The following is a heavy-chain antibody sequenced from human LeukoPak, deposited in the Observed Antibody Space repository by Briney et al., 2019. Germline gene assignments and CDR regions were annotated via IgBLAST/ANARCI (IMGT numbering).Heavy chain of an antibody. J-gene: IGHJ3*02. D-gene: IGHD2-15*01. CDR2: ITDSGSVT. Sequence: GGSLRPSCAASGFIFSTYAMGWVRQAPGKGLEWVSGITDSGSVTYYADSVKGRFTISRDNSKTMLFLQMNSLRAEDTAVYFCARDRLTLSAFDIWGQGTMVTVSS. CDR3: ARDRLTLSAFDI. V-gene: IGHV3-23*01. CDR1: GFIFSTYA.